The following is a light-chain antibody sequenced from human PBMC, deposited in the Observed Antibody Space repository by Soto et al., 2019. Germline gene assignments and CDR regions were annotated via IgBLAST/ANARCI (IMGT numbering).Light chain of an antibody. J-gene: IGLJ2*01. CDR1: SNDVGGYNF. CDR2: EVT. CDR3: CSYIRTSSASVI. Sequence: QPVLTQPASVSGSPGQSITISCTGTSNDVGGYNFVSWYQQYPGKAPTLILYEVTKRPSGVSNRFSGSKSGNTASLTISGLQAEDEAEYHCCSYIRTSSASVIFGGGTKLTVL. V-gene: IGLV2-14*01.